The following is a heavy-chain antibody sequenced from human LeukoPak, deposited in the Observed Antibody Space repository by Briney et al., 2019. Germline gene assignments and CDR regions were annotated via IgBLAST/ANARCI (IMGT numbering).Heavy chain of an antibody. D-gene: IGHD1-26*01. CDR2: INPNSGGT. CDR3: AREGTGGSWAGY. CDR1: GYTLTVYY. Sequence: GASVEVSCKASGYTLTVYYMHWVRQAPGQGPEWMAWINPNSGGTTYAQKFQGRVTVTRDTSISTAYMELNSLTSDDTAMYYCAREGTGGSWAGYWGQGTLVTVSS. J-gene: IGHJ4*02. V-gene: IGHV1-2*02.